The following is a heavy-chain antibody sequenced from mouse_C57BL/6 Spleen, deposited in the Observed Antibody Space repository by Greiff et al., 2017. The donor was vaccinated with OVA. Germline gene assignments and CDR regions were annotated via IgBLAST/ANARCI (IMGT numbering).Heavy chain of an antibody. CDR2: VSDGGSST. V-gene: IGHV5-4*01. Sequence: EVQGVESGGGLVKPGGSLKLSCAASGFTFSSYAMSWVRQTPEKRLEWVATVSDGGSSTYYPDNVQGRFTISRDNAKNNLYLQMSHLKSEDTAMYYCATTVVASYYFDYWGQGTTLTVSS. J-gene: IGHJ2*01. D-gene: IGHD1-1*01. CDR1: GFTFSSYA. CDR3: ATTVVASYYFDY.